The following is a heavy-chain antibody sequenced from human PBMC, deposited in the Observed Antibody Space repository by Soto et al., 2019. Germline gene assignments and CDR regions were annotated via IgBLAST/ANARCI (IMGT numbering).Heavy chain of an antibody. Sequence: GASVKVSCKASGYTFTGYYMHWVRQAPGQGLEGMGWINPNSGGTNYAQKFQGRVTMTRDTSISTAYMELSRLRSDDTAVYYCARSLDYDFWSGYSYGMDVWGQGTTVTVSS. CDR2: INPNSGGT. V-gene: IGHV1-2*02. D-gene: IGHD3-3*01. CDR1: GYTFTGYY. CDR3: ARSLDYDFWSGYSYGMDV. J-gene: IGHJ6*02.